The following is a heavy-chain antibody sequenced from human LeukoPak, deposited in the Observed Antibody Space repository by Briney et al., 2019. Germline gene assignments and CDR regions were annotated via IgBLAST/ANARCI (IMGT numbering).Heavy chain of an antibody. CDR1: GFHRSSNY. CDR2: ISSSSSTI. CDR3: ARGGSGYSYGKIDS. V-gene: IGHV3-48*02. J-gene: IGHJ4*02. D-gene: IGHD5-18*01. Sequence: GSLRPFRAASGFHRSSNYMSRGRQGSGKGLEWVSFISSSSSTIYYADSVKGRFTISRDNAKNSLYLQMNSLRDEDTAVYYCARGGSGYSYGKIDSWGQGILVTVSS.